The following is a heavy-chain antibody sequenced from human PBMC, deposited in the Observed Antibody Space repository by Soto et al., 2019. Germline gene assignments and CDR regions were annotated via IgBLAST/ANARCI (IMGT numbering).Heavy chain of an antibody. CDR1: GLTFSSYA. D-gene: IGHD5-12*01. CDR2: ISGSGGST. V-gene: IGHV3-23*01. Sequence: EVQLLESGGGLVQPGGSLRLSCAASGLTFSSYAMSWVRQAPGKGLEWVSAISGSGGSTYYADSVKGRFTISRDNSKNTLYLQMNSLRAEDTAVYYCAKVFEDSGYDAYYFDYWGQGTLVTVSS. J-gene: IGHJ4*02. CDR3: AKVFEDSGYDAYYFDY.